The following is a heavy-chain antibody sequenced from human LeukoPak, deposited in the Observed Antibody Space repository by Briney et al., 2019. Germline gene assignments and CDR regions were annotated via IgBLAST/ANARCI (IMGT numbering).Heavy chain of an antibody. Sequence: SQTLSLTCTVSGGSISSGSYYWSWIRQPAGKGLEWIGRIYTSGSTNYNPSLKSRVTISVDTSKNQFSLKLSSVTAADTAVYYCARSIALYYMDVWGKGTTVTVSS. D-gene: IGHD6-6*01. CDR1: GGSISSGSYY. J-gene: IGHJ6*03. CDR2: IYTSGST. V-gene: IGHV4-61*02. CDR3: ARSIALYYMDV.